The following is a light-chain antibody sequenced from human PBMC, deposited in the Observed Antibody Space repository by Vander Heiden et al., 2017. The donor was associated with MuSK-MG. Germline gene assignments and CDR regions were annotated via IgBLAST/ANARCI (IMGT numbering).Light chain of an antibody. CDR1: QSISSY. Sequence: DIQMTQSPSSLSASVGDRVTITCRASQSISSYLNWYQQKPGKAPKLLIYAASSLQSGVPSRFSDSGSGTDFTLTISILQPEDFATYYCQRCYSTPLTFGGGTRVEMK. CDR3: QRCYSTPLT. J-gene: IGKJ4*01. CDR2: AAS. V-gene: IGKV1-39*01.